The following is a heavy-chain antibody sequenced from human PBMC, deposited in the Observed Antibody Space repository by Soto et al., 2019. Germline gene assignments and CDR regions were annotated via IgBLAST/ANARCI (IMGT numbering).Heavy chain of an antibody. CDR2: ISAYNGNT. CDR3: SRDGPPADY. J-gene: IGHJ4*02. CDR1: GYTFSSYA. V-gene: IGHV1-18*01. Sequence: QVQLVQSGAEVKKPGASVKVSCKASGYTFSSYAISWVRQAPGQGLEWMGWISAYNGNTKYAQKLQGRVTMTTDTSTSTADMEVRSLRSDDTAVYYCSRDGPPADYWGQGTLVTVSS.